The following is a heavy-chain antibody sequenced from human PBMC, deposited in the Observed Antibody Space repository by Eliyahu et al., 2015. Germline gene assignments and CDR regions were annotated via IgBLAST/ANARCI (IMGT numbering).Heavy chain of an antibody. CDR2: IWYDGSNK. CDR3: ARDDCSSTSCYVDYYYGMDV. CDR1: GFTFISYG. J-gene: IGHJ6*02. D-gene: IGHD2-2*01. V-gene: IGHV3-33*01. Sequence: QVQLVESGGGVVQPGRSLRLXCAAXGFTFISYGXXWVRQGPGTGLEWVAVIWYDGSNKYYADSVKGRFTISRDNSKNTLYLQMNSLRAEDTAVYYCARDDCSSTSCYVDYYYGMDVWGQGTTVTVSS.